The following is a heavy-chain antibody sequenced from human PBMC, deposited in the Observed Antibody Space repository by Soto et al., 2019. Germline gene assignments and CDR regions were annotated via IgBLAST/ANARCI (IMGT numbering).Heavy chain of an antibody. CDR1: GFSLSTSGVG. CDR2: IYWDDDK. CDR3: AHSSYDILTGYYTEHNWFDP. D-gene: IGHD3-9*01. Sequence: QITLKESGPPLVKPTQTLTLTCTFSGFSLSTSGVGVGWIRQPPGKALEWLALIYWDDDKRYSPSLKSRLTITKDTSKNQVVLTMTNMDPVDTATYYCAHSSYDILTGYYTEHNWFDPWGQGTLVTVSS. J-gene: IGHJ5*02. V-gene: IGHV2-5*02.